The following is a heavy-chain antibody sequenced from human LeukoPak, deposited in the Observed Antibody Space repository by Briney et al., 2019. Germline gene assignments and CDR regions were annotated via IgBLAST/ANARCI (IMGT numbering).Heavy chain of an antibody. CDR1: GVSFSDYY. CDR2: INHSGST. V-gene: IGHV4-34*01. CDR3: ARAPCIAAAEIDP. J-gene: IGHJ5*02. D-gene: IGHD6-13*01. Sequence: SETLSLTCAVYGVSFSDYYWSWIRQPPGKGLEWIGEINHSGSTNYNPSLKSRVTISVDTSKNQFSLKLSSVTAADTAVYYCARAPCIAAAEIDPWGQGTLVTVSS.